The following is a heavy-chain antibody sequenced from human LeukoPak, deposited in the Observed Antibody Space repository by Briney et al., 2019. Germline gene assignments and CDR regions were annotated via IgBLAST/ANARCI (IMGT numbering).Heavy chain of an antibody. D-gene: IGHD3-10*01. Sequence: GGSLRLSCAASGFTFSLYAMTRVRQTPEKGLEWVSTIDGDGANTYYADSVRGRFTISRDNSKNTLSLQMTSLRADDTAVYYCATRFGLDYYYYYMDVWGKGTTVTVSS. CDR2: IDGDGANT. J-gene: IGHJ6*03. V-gene: IGHV3-23*01. CDR1: GFTFSLYA. CDR3: ATRFGLDYYYYYMDV.